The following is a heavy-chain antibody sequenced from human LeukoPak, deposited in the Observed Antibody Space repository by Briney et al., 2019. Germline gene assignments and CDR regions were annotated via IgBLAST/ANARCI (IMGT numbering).Heavy chain of an antibody. V-gene: IGHV3-33*01. D-gene: IGHD4-17*01. Sequence: PGGSLRLSCAASGFTFSSYGMHWVRQAPGKGLEWVAVIGYDGSNKYYADSVKGRFTISRDNSKNTLYLQMNSLRAEDTAVYYCARDPPQYGDYEGYYFDYWGQGTLVTVSS. CDR2: IGYDGSNK. CDR3: ARDPPQYGDYEGYYFDY. J-gene: IGHJ4*02. CDR1: GFTFSSYG.